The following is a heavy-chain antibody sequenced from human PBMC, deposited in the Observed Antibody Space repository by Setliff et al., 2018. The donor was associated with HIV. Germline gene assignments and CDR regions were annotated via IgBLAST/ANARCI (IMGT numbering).Heavy chain of an antibody. CDR3: ARQGLTMNRGVPAPILYYFDY. D-gene: IGHD3-10*01. V-gene: IGHV4-39*01. CDR2: MYYRGTT. Sequence: PSETLSLTCTVSGGSIVSSSYYWGWIRQPPGKGLEWIGTMYYRGTTYNNPSLKSRVTFSADTSKNQFSLNLNAVTATDTAVYYCARQGLTMNRGVPAPILYYFDYWGPGILVTVSS. CDR1: GGSIVSSSYY. J-gene: IGHJ4*02.